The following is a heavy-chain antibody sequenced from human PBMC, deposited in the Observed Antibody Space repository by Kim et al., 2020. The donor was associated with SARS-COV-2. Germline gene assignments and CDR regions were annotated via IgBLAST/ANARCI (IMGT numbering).Heavy chain of an antibody. CDR2: ISNSWTT. D-gene: IGHD3-10*02. J-gene: IGHJ4*01. V-gene: IGHV4-30-4*01. CDR1: GASLTSGDSY. Sequence: SETLSLTCIVSGASLTSGDSYWSWIRQPPGKGLEWLGRISNSWTTYYNPFLESRLIISLDTSKNQFSLKLTSETAARTAVCYCVLVAGCSGPFPYYFD. CDR3: VLVAGCSGPFPYYFD.